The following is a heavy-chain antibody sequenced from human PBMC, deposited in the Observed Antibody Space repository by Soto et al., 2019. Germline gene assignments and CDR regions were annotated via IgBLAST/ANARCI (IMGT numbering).Heavy chain of an antibody. V-gene: IGHV1-69*13. Sequence: GASVKVSCKASGGTFSSYAISWVRQAPGQGLEWMGGIIPIFGTANYAQKFQGRVTITADESTSTAYMELSSLRSEDTAVYYCARDSVESDGYYYYGMDVWGQGTTVTVSS. CDR1: GGTFSSYA. D-gene: IGHD2-15*01. CDR3: ARDSVESDGYYYYGMDV. J-gene: IGHJ6*02. CDR2: IIPIFGTA.